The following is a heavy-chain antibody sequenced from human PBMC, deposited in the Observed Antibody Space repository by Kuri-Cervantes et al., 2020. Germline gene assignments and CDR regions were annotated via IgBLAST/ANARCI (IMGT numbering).Heavy chain of an antibody. CDR2: ISTYNGNT. Sequence: ASVKVSCKASGYTFTSYGISWVRQAPGQGLEWMGWISTYNGNTKYAQKVQGRVTMTTDTSTNTAYMDLRSLRSDDTAVYYCARSHHDFWRFDPWGQGTLVTVSS. CDR3: ARSHHDFWRFDP. CDR1: GYTFTSYG. D-gene: IGHD3-3*01. V-gene: IGHV1-18*01. J-gene: IGHJ5*02.